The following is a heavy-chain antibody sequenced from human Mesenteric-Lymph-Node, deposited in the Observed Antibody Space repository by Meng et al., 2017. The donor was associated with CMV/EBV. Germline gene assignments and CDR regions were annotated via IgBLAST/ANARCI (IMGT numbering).Heavy chain of an antibody. D-gene: IGHD2-2*02. CDR1: GASVSSHDSY. Sequence: GSLRLSCTGSGASVSSHDSYWSWIRRPPGKEMEWMGYIAYSGSTNYNPSVKSRVTISIDTSMDQFSLRLNSVTAADTAVYYCARDKICSSTSCYRPEDYGMDVWGQGTTVTVSS. V-gene: IGHV4-61*08. CDR3: ARDKICSSTSCYRPEDYGMDV. J-gene: IGHJ6*02. CDR2: IAYSGST.